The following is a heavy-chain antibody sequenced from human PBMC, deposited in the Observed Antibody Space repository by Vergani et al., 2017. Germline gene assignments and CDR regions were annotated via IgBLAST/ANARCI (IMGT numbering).Heavy chain of an antibody. CDR3: ARGSCLGGSCYKPRFDY. CDR2: IHTSGST. Sequence: QVQLQESGPGLVKPSQTLSLTCTVSGGSINSHNYYWSWIRQPAGKGLEWIGRIHTSGSTHYNPSLKSRVTMSEDTSKNQFSRNLTSVTAADTAVYFCARGSCLGGSCYKPRFDYWGQGILVTVSS. V-gene: IGHV4-61*02. CDR1: GGSINSHNYY. J-gene: IGHJ4*02. D-gene: IGHD2-15*01.